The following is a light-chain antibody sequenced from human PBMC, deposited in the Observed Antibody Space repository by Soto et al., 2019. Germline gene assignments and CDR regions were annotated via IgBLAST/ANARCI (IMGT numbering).Light chain of an antibody. CDR2: GAS. CDR1: QSVSRTY. J-gene: IGKJ2*01. Sequence: EIALTQSPGTLSLSPGERATLSCRTSQSVSRTYLAWYQHKPGQAPRLLIYGASSRATGIPDRFSGSGTGTDFNLTISRLEPEDFAVYYCQQYGRPPLMYTFGQRTKLEI. V-gene: IGKV3-20*01. CDR3: QQYGRPPLMYT.